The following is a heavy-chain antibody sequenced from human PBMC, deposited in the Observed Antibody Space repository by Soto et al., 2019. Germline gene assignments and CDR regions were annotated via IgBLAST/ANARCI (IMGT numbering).Heavy chain of an antibody. Sequence: PSETLSLTCAVYGGSFSGYYWSWIRQPPGKGLEWIGEINHSGSTNYNPSLKSRVTISVDTSKNQFSLKLSSVTAADTAVYYCARGGYSYGYHFYYYYYGMDVWGQGTTVTVSS. D-gene: IGHD5-18*01. CDR2: INHSGST. J-gene: IGHJ6*02. V-gene: IGHV4-34*01. CDR1: GGSFSGYY. CDR3: ARGGYSYGYHFYYYYYGMDV.